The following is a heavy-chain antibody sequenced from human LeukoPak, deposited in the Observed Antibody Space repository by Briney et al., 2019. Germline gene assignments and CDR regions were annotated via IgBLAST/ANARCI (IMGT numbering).Heavy chain of an antibody. Sequence: GGSLRLSCTSSGFIFSSHWMNWVRQAPGKGPEWVANIKYDGSEQYYVGSVKGRFTISRDNAKNSLYLQMNSLRAEDTAVYYCARDYRSVFDYWGQGTLVTVSS. CDR1: GFIFSSHW. CDR2: IKYDGSEQ. V-gene: IGHV3-7*03. J-gene: IGHJ4*02. D-gene: IGHD3-16*02. CDR3: ARDYRSVFDY.